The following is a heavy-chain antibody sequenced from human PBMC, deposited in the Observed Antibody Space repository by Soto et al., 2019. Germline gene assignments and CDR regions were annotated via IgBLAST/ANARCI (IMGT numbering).Heavy chain of an antibody. J-gene: IGHJ4*02. CDR3: ARDGDYFGSGSPPLLSK. CDR1: GGSITSRGYC. Sequence: PSETLSLTCTVSGGSITSRGYCWTWIRQHPVKGLEWMGHIYYSGSSSYNPSLKSRLTISIDTSKNQFSLKLTSVTAADMAVYYCARDGDYFGSGSPPLLSKWGQGTLVTVSS. V-gene: IGHV4-31*03. CDR2: IYYSGSS. D-gene: IGHD3-10*01.